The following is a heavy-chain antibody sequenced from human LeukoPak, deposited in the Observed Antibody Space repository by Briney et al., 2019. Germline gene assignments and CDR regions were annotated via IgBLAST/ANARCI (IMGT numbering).Heavy chain of an antibody. V-gene: IGHV3-53*01. Sequence: GGSLRLSCAASGFTVSRNYMNWVRQAPGKGLEWVSVLYRGGSTYYADSVEGRFTISRDNYKNTLSLQMNSLRDDYTALYYCARGFANGDYTLDYWGQGTLVTVSS. D-gene: IGHD4-17*01. CDR1: GFTVSRNY. CDR2: LYRGGST. CDR3: ARGFANGDYTLDY. J-gene: IGHJ4*02.